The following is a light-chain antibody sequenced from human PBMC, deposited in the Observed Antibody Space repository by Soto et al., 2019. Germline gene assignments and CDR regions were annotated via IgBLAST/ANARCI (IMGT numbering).Light chain of an antibody. Sequence: QSVLTRPASVSGSPGQSITISCTGTSSDIGAYNYVSWYQQHPGRAPKLIIYDVTHRPAGISSRFSASKSGNTASLTISVLQAEDEADYYCCSYTSSSTLYVFGTGTKVTVL. CDR3: CSYTSSSTLYV. CDR2: DVT. CDR1: SSDIGAYNY. J-gene: IGLJ1*01. V-gene: IGLV2-14*03.